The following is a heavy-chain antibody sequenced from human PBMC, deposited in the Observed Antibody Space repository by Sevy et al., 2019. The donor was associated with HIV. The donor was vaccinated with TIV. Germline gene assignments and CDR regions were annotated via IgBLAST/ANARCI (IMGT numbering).Heavy chain of an antibody. CDR1: GFTFGEYA. D-gene: IGHD5-12*01. Sequence: GGSLRLSCTTSGFTFGEYAMSWFRQAPGKGLEWVGFIRSKDYGWTTEYAASVQGRFTISRDDSKHIAYLQMNSLKTEDTGVYYCIKSDYDFDFDYWGQGTQVTVSS. CDR2: IRSKDYGWTT. V-gene: IGHV3-49*03. J-gene: IGHJ4*02. CDR3: IKSDYDFDFDY.